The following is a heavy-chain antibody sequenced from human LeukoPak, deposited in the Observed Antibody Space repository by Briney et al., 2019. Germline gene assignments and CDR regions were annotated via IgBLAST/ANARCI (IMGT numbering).Heavy chain of an antibody. D-gene: IGHD3-22*01. CDR1: GGPISTYY. Sequence: SETLSLTCTVSGGPISTYYWSWIRQPPGKGLEWIGYIYYRGTTDYDPSLKSRVTLSVDTSKNQFSLKLSSVTAADTAVYYCVRAYYDSSGYFKIDYWGQGTLVTVSS. J-gene: IGHJ4*02. V-gene: IGHV4-59*01. CDR3: VRAYYDSSGYFKIDY. CDR2: IYYRGTT.